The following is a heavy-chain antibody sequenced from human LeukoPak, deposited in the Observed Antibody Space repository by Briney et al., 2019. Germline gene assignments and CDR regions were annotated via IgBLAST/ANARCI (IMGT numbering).Heavy chain of an antibody. Sequence: ASVKVSCKASGYTFTSYYMHWVRQAPGQGLEWMGIINPSGGSTSYAQKFQGRVTMTRDTSTSTVYMELSSLRSEDTAVYYCARVYCTNGECYDAFDIWGQGTMVTVSS. V-gene: IGHV1-46*01. CDR1: GYTFTSYY. J-gene: IGHJ3*02. CDR3: ARVYCTNGECYDAFDI. CDR2: INPSGGST. D-gene: IGHD2-8*01.